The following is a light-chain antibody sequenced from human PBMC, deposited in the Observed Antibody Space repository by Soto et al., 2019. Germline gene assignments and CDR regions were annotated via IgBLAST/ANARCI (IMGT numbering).Light chain of an antibody. CDR3: QQRSRWPQIT. Sequence: EIVLTQSPATLSLSPGERAILSCRASQTVSTYLAWYQQKPGQAPRLLIYDTSNRATGIPTRFSGSGFETDFSLTIDSLAPEDFAVYYCQQRSRWPQITFGRGTRLDIK. CDR1: QTVSTY. V-gene: IGKV3-11*01. J-gene: IGKJ5*01. CDR2: DTS.